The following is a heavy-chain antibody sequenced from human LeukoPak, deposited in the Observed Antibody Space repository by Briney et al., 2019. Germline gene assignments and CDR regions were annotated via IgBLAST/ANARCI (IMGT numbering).Heavy chain of an antibody. J-gene: IGHJ4*02. CDR3: ARGDPMAKRSMDY. CDR2: INSDGSSA. V-gene: IGHV3-74*01. D-gene: IGHD6-6*01. CDR1: GFTFSSYW. Sequence: PGGSLRLSCAASGFTFSSYWMHWVRQAPGKGLVWVSRINSDGSSASYADSVKGRFTISRDNAKNTLYLQMNSLRAEDTAVYYCARGDPMAKRSMDYWGQGTLVTVSS.